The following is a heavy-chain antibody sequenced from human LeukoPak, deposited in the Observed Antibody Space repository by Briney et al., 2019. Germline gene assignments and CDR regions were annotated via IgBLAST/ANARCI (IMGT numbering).Heavy chain of an antibody. Sequence: GESLKISCKGSGYSFTSYRIGWVRQMPGKGLEWMGIIYPGDSDTRYSPSFQGQVTISADKSISTAYLQWSSLKASDTAMYYCARQAGDCTNGVCYNGDYWGQGTLVTVSS. D-gene: IGHD2-8*01. J-gene: IGHJ4*02. CDR3: ARQAGDCTNGVCYNGDY. CDR1: GYSFTSYR. V-gene: IGHV5-51*01. CDR2: IYPGDSDT.